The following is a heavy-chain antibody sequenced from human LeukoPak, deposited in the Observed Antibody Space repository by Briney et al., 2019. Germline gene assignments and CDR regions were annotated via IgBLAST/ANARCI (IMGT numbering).Heavy chain of an antibody. D-gene: IGHD3-3*01. CDR2: ISSSSSTI. Sequence: GGSLRLSCAASGFTFSSYSMNWVRQAPGKGLEWVSYISSSSSTICYADSVKGRFTISRDNAKNSLYLQMNSLRAEDTAVYYCARDQSSITIFGVVDPPYYYYGMDVWGQGTTVTVSS. V-gene: IGHV3-48*01. CDR1: GFTFSSYS. J-gene: IGHJ6*02. CDR3: ARDQSSITIFGVVDPPYYYYGMDV.